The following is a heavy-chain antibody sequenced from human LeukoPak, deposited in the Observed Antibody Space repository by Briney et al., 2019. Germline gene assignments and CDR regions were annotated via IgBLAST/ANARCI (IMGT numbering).Heavy chain of an antibody. Sequence: GGSLRLSCAASGFTFSSYAMHWVRQAPGKGLEWVAVISYDGSNKYYADSVKGRFTISRDNSKNTLYLQMNSLRAEDTAVYYCAASSFYYYYGMDVWGKGTTVTVSS. CDR3: AASSFYYYYGMDV. D-gene: IGHD6-19*01. V-gene: IGHV3-30*04. J-gene: IGHJ6*04. CDR2: ISYDGSNK. CDR1: GFTFSSYA.